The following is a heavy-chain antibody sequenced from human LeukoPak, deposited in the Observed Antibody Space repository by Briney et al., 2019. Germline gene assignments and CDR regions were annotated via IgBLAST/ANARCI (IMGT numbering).Heavy chain of an antibody. CDR1: GGSISSGDYY. Sequence: PSQTLSLTCTVSGGSISSGDYYWSWIRQPPGKGLEWIGYIYYSGSTYYNPSLKSRVTISVDTSKNQFSLKLSSVTAADTAVYYCARASMIVVVIDYWGQGTLVGVSS. CDR2: IYYSGST. CDR3: ARASMIVVVIDY. J-gene: IGHJ4*02. D-gene: IGHD3-22*01. V-gene: IGHV4-30-4*01.